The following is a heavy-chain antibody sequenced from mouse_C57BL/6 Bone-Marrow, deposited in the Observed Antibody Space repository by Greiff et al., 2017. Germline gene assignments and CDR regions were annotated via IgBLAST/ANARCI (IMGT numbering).Heavy chain of an antibody. CDR1: GYAFSSYW. Sequence: LVESGAELVKPGASVKISCKASGYAFSSYWMNWVKQRPGKGLEWIGQIYPGDGDTNYNGKFKGKATLTADKSSSTAYMQLSSLTSEDSAVYFCARRDYSNYVGYFDVWGTGTTVTVSS. D-gene: IGHD2-5*01. J-gene: IGHJ1*03. V-gene: IGHV1-80*01. CDR2: IYPGDGDT. CDR3: ARRDYSNYVGYFDV.